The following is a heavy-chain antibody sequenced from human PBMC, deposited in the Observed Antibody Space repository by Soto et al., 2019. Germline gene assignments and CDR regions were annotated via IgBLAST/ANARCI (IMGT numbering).Heavy chain of an antibody. D-gene: IGHD2-8*02. CDR1: GFTFSSYG. Sequence: GGSLRLSCAASGFTFSSYGMHWVRQAPGKGLEWVAVIWYDGSNKYYADSGKGRFTISRDNSKNTLYLQMNSLRAEDTAVYYCARSSSGYYYGMDVWGQGTTVTVSS. CDR2: IWYDGSNK. V-gene: IGHV3-33*01. J-gene: IGHJ6*02. CDR3: ARSSSGYYYGMDV.